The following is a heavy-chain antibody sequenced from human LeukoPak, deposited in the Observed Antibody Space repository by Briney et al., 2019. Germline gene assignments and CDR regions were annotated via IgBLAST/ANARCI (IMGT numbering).Heavy chain of an antibody. CDR2: IGTAGDT. J-gene: IGHJ6*02. V-gene: IGHV3-13*01. Sequence: GGSLRLSCAASGFTFSSYDMHWVRQATGKGLEWVSAIGTAGDTYYPGSVKGRFTISRENAKNSLYLQINSLRAGDTAVYYCARAVYAYGMDVWGQGTTVTVSS. D-gene: IGHD2-8*01. CDR1: GFTFSSYD. CDR3: ARAVYAYGMDV.